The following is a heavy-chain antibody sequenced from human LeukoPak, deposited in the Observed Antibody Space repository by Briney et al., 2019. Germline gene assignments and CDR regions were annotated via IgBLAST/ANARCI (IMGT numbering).Heavy chain of an antibody. D-gene: IGHD3-3*01. CDR3: AIAYDFWSGYYPY. CDR1: GGSISSYY. CDR2: IYYSGST. Sequence: PSETLSLTCTVSGGSISSYYWSWLRQPPGKGLEWIGYIYYSGSTNYNPSLKSRVTISVDTSKNQFSLKLSSVTAADTAVYYCAIAYDFWSGYYPYWGQGTLVTVSS. V-gene: IGHV4-59*01. J-gene: IGHJ4*02.